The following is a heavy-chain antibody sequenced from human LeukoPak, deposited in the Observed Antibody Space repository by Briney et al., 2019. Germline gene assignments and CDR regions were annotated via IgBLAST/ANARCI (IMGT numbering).Heavy chain of an antibody. CDR2: INPRGGST. Sequence: ASVKVSCKASGYTFTSYFMHWMRQAPGQGPEWIGIINPRGGSTQYSHKFQGRLTMTSDTSTSTVYMELNSLRSEDTAVYFCARVGVTAATADYWGQGTLVTVSS. J-gene: IGHJ4*02. CDR3: ARVGVTAATADY. V-gene: IGHV1-46*01. CDR1: GYTFTSYF. D-gene: IGHD6-25*01.